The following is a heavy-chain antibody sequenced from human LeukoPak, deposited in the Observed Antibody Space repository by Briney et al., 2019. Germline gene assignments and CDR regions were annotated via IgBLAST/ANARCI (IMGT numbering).Heavy chain of an antibody. CDR3: LRGDRRDY. CDR2: IDSSGGYM. V-gene: IGHV3-21*06. J-gene: IGHJ4*02. CDR1: GFTFNTYS. Sequence: GSLRLSCEASGFTFNTYSMNWARQAPGKGLEWVSSIDSSGGYMFYADSGKGRFIISRDNAKDSLYLQMNSLRVEDTAVYYCLRGDRRDYWGQGTLVTVSS.